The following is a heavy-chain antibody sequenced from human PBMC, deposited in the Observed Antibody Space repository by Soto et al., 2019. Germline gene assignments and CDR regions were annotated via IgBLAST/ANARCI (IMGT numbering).Heavy chain of an antibody. Sequence: QVQLQQWGAGLLKPSETLSLTCAVYGGSFSGYYWSWIRQPPGKGLEWIGEINHSGSTNYNPSLKSRVTISVDTSKSQFSLKLSSVTAADTAVYYCASRGGTLYNWFDPWGQGTLVTVSS. D-gene: IGHD2-15*01. J-gene: IGHJ5*02. CDR3: ASRGGTLYNWFDP. CDR2: INHSGST. CDR1: GGSFSGYY. V-gene: IGHV4-34*01.